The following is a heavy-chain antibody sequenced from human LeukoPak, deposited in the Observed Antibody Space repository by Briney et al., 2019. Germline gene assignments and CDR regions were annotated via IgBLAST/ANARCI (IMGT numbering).Heavy chain of an antibody. V-gene: IGHV1-18*04. D-gene: IGHD3-10*01. CDR3: ARNNSGSYFYYGMDV. Sequence: ASVKVSCKASGYTLTSYGISWVRQAPGQGLEWMGWISTYNGKTNYAQKLQGRVTMTIDTSTSTAYMELRSLRSDDTAVYYCARNNSGSYFYYGMDVWGKGTTVTVSS. CDR2: ISTYNGKT. CDR1: GYTLTSYG. J-gene: IGHJ6*04.